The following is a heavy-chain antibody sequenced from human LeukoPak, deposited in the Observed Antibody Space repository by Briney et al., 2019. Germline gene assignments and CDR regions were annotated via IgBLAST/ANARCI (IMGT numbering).Heavy chain of an antibody. CDR2: TYYRSKWYN. V-gene: IGHV6-1*01. J-gene: IGHJ6*03. CDR1: GDSVSSNSAA. CDR3: AREALGYCSSTSCYGRFLFGEWVEGFGEAYYYYYMDV. Sequence: SQTLSLTCAISGDSVSSNSAAWNWIRQSPSRGLEWLGRTYYRSKWYNDYAVSVKSRITINPDTSKNQFSLQLNSVTPEDTAVYYCAREALGYCSSTSCYGRFLFGEWVEGFGEAYYYYYMDVWGKGTTVTVSS. D-gene: IGHD2-2*01.